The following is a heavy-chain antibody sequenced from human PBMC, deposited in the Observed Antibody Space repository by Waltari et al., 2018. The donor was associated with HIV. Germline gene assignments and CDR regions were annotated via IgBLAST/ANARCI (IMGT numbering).Heavy chain of an antibody. J-gene: IGHJ3*02. V-gene: IGHV7-4-1*01. CDR2: INTNPRNP. D-gene: IGHD3-10*01. CDR1: GYTFPSYA. CDR3: AREWFGEELGGIDAFDI. Sequence: QVQLVQSGSELKKPGASVKVSCKASGYTFPSYAMNWLRQAPGKGLEWREWINTNPRNPTYVQGCTGRFVFSLDTSVSTAYLQICSLKAEDTAVYYCAREWFGEELGGIDAFDIWGQGTMVTVSS.